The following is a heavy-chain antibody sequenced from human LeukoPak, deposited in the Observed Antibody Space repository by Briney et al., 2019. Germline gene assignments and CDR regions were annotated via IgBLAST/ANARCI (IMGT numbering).Heavy chain of an antibody. Sequence: SETLSLTCAVYGGSFSGYYWSWIRQPPGKGLEWIGETLHSGSTSYNPSLQSRVTMSINTSKSQFSLRLTSVTAADTAIYYCARNGDYSLDSWGQGTLVTVSS. CDR2: TLHSGST. CDR3: ARNGDYSLDS. CDR1: GGSFSGYY. D-gene: IGHD4-17*01. J-gene: IGHJ4*02. V-gene: IGHV4-34*12.